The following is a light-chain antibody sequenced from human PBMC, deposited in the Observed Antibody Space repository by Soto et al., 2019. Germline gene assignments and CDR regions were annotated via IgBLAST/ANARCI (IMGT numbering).Light chain of an antibody. J-gene: IGKJ1*01. CDR2: DAS. Sequence: DIQMTQSPATLSASVGDRVTITCRASQSISSWLDWYQQKPGKVPKPLIDDASSLESGVPSRFSGSGSGTEFTLTISSLQPDDFATYYCQQYNTYPWTFGQGTKV. V-gene: IGKV1-5*01. CDR1: QSISSW. CDR3: QQYNTYPWT.